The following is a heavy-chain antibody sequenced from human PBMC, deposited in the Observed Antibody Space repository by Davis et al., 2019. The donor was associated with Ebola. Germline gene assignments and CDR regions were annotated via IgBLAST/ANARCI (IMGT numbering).Heavy chain of an antibody. CDR1: GGSISSTSYY. CDR2: IYHSGST. V-gene: IGHV4-39*07. D-gene: IGHD6-13*01. Sequence: MPSETLSLTCTVSGGSISSTSYYWGWIRQPPGKGLEWIGSIYHSGSTNYNPSLKSRVTISADKSKNQFSLKLNSVTAADAAVYYCARAPYSSSSGMDVWGQGTTVTVSS. CDR3: ARAPYSSSSGMDV. J-gene: IGHJ6*02.